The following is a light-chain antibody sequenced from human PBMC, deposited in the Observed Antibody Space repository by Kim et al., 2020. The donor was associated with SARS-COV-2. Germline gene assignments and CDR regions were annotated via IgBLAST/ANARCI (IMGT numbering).Light chain of an antibody. CDR3: QQSYSTPPT. Sequence: DIQMTQSPSSLSASVGDRVTITCRASQSISSYLNWYQQKPGKAPKLLIYAASSFQSGVPSRFSGSGSVTDFTLTISSLQPEDFATYYCQQSYSTPPTFGLGTKVEIK. CDR2: AAS. V-gene: IGKV1-39*01. CDR1: QSISSY. J-gene: IGKJ1*01.